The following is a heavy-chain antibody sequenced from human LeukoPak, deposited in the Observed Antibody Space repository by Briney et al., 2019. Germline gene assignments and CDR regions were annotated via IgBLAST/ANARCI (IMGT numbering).Heavy chain of an antibody. CDR2: IYYSGST. J-gene: IGHJ4*02. D-gene: IGHD1-26*01. Sequence: SETLSLTCTVSGGSISSYYWSWIRQPPGKGLEWVGYIYYSGSTNYNPSLKSRVTISVDTPKNQFSLKLSSVTAADTAVYYCARAGSYYVYYFDYWGQGTLVTVSS. CDR1: GGSISSYY. CDR3: ARAGSYYVYYFDY. V-gene: IGHV4-59*08.